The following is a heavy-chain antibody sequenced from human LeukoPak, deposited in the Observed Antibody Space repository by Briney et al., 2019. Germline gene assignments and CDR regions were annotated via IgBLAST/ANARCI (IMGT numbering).Heavy chain of an antibody. D-gene: IGHD3-10*01. Sequence: SETLSLTCAVYGGSFSGYYWSWIRQPPGKGLEGIGEINHSGSTNYNPSLKSRVTISVDTSKNQFSLKLSSVTAADTAVYYCARRITMVRGVGYYYGMDVWGKGTTVTASS. CDR1: GGSFSGYY. V-gene: IGHV4-34*01. CDR2: INHSGST. J-gene: IGHJ6*04. CDR3: ARRITMVRGVGYYYGMDV.